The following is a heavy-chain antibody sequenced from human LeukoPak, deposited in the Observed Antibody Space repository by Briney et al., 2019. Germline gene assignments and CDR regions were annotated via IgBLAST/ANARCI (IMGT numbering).Heavy chain of an antibody. CDR2: IRSKAYGGTT. CDR3: TRNGLRVRGKFDY. J-gene: IGHJ4*02. V-gene: IGHV3-49*04. CDR1: GFTFGNYA. Sequence: GGSLRLSCTASGFTFGNYAMSWVRQAPGKGLEWVGFIRSKAYGGTTEYAASVKGRFTISRDDSKSIAYLQMNSLKTEDTAVYYCTRNGLRVRGKFDYWGQGTLVTVSS. D-gene: IGHD3-10*01.